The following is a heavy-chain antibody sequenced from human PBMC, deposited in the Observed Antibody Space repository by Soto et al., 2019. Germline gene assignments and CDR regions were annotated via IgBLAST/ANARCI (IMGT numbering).Heavy chain of an antibody. D-gene: IGHD6-13*01. V-gene: IGHV3-9*01. J-gene: IGHJ5*02. Sequence: EVQLVESGGGLVQPGRSLRLSCAASGFTFDDYAMHWVRQAPGKGLEWVSGISWNSGSIGYADSVKGRFTISRDNAKNSLYLQMNSLRAEDTALYYCAKDMEAAGSTGWFDPWGQGTLVTVSS. CDR1: GFTFDDYA. CDR2: ISWNSGSI. CDR3: AKDMEAAGSTGWFDP.